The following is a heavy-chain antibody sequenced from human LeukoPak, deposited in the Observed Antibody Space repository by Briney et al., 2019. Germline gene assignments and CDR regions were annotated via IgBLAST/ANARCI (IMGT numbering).Heavy chain of an antibody. J-gene: IGHJ4*02. CDR2: ISSSGSTI. CDR1: GFTFSSYE. V-gene: IGHV3-48*03. Sequence: TGGSLRLSCAASGFTFSSYEMNWVRQAPGKGLEWVSYISSSGSTIYYADSVKGRFTISRDNSKNTLYLQMNSLRAEDTAVYYCAKSSRGGRYDSSGYYVPNFDYWGQGTLVTVSS. CDR3: AKSSRGGRYDSSGYYVPNFDY. D-gene: IGHD3-22*01.